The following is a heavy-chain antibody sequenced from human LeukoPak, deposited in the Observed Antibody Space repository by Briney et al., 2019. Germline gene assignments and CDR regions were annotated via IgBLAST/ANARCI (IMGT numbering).Heavy chain of an antibody. Sequence: GGSLRLSCAASGFTFSSYWMNWVRQAPGKGLEWVASINQDGSEKYYVDSVKGRFTISRDNAKNSLYLQMNSLRAEDTAVYYCAREYCSGGSCSKAGFDPWGQGTLVTVSS. J-gene: IGHJ5*02. CDR2: INQDGSEK. CDR3: AREYCSGGSCSKAGFDP. D-gene: IGHD2-15*01. CDR1: GFTFSSYW. V-gene: IGHV3-7*01.